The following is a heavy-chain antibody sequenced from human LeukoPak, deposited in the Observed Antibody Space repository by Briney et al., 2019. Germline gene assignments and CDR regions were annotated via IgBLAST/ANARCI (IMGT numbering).Heavy chain of an antibody. CDR2: ISSSSSTI. Sequence: GGSVRLSCEVSGFTFSSYSMNWVRQAPGKGLEGVSYISSSSSTIYYADSVKGRFTISRDNAKNSLYLQMNSLRAEDTAVYYCARDLSTGYCSGGSCYVFDYWGQGTLVTVSS. D-gene: IGHD2-15*01. J-gene: IGHJ4*02. CDR1: GFTFSSYS. V-gene: IGHV3-48*01. CDR3: ARDLSTGYCSGGSCYVFDY.